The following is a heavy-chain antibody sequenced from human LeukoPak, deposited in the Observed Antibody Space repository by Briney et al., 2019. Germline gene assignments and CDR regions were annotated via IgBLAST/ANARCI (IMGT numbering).Heavy chain of an antibody. CDR1: GGSISSGSYY. Sequence: SQTLSLTCTVSGGSISSGSYYWSWIRQPAGKGLEWIGYIYYSGSTNYDPSLKSRVTISVDTSKNQFSLKLSSVTAADTAVYYCARDPGYSSGWYDAFDIWGQGTMVTVSS. V-gene: IGHV4-61*10. D-gene: IGHD6-19*01. CDR2: IYYSGST. CDR3: ARDPGYSSGWYDAFDI. J-gene: IGHJ3*02.